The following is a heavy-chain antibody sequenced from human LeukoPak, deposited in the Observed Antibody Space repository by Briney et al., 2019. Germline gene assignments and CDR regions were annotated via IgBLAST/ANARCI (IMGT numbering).Heavy chain of an antibody. CDR2: IYYSGST. J-gene: IGHJ4*02. V-gene: IGHV4-39*01. CDR3: ARRIAALTFDY. D-gene: IGHD6-6*01. Sequence: SETLSLTCTVSGGSISSSSYYWGWIRQPPGKGLEWIGSIYYSGSTYYNPSLKSRVTISVDTSKNQISLKLSSVTAADTAVYYCARRIAALTFDYWGQGTLVTVSS. CDR1: GGSISSSSYY.